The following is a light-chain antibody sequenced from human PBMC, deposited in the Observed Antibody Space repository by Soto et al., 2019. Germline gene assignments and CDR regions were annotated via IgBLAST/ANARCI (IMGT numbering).Light chain of an antibody. CDR3: QRYGGSPGT. CDR1: QSLNSNY. V-gene: IGKV3-20*01. Sequence: EIVLTQSPGTLSLSPGERATHSCRASQSLNSNYLAWYQQKPGQAPRLLIYGASSRATGIPDRFSGSGSGTDFTLTISRLEPEDFAVYYCQRYGGSPGTFGQGTKVDIK. CDR2: GAS. J-gene: IGKJ1*01.